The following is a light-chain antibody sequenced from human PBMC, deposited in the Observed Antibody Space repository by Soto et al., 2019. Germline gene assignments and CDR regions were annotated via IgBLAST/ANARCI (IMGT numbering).Light chain of an antibody. V-gene: IGKV3-15*01. J-gene: IGKJ2*01. CDR3: QQYNNWPPRYT. Sequence: EIVMTQSPATLSVSPGERVTLSCTASQSVSNNLAWYQQKPGQAPRLLVYGASTRATGTPARFSGSGSETEFTLTISSLQSEDFAIYYCQQYNNWPPRYTFGQGTKLEIK. CDR1: QSVSNN. CDR2: GAS.